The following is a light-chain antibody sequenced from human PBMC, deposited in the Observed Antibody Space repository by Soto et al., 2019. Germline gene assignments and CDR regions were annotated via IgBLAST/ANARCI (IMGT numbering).Light chain of an antibody. J-gene: IGKJ1*01. V-gene: IGKV3-15*01. CDR2: GAS. CDR1: QSVSSN. Sequence: EIEMTQSPATLSVSPGERATLSCRASQSVSSNLAWYQQKPGQAPRLLIYGASTRATGIPARFSGSGSGTDFTLTISSLEPEDFALYYCQQRSNWPRTFGQGTKVDIK. CDR3: QQRSNWPRT.